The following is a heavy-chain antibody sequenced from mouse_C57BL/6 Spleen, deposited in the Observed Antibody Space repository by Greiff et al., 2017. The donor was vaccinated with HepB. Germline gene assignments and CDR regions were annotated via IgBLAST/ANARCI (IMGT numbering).Heavy chain of an antibody. J-gene: IGHJ4*01. CDR3: ARSYDYDEAMDY. CDR2: IYPGSGNT. CDR1: GYTFTDYY. Sequence: VQLQQSGAELVRPGASVKLSCKASGYTFTDYYINWVKQRPGQGLEWIARIYPGSGNTYYNEKFKGKATLTAEKSSSTAYMQLSSLPSEDSAVYFCARSYDYDEAMDYWGQGTSVTVSS. V-gene: IGHV1-76*01. D-gene: IGHD2-4*01.